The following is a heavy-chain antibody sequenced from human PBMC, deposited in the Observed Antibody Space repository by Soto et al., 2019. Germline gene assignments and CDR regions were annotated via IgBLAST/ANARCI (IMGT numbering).Heavy chain of an antibody. D-gene: IGHD2-2*01. CDR1: GGSVTSGGYF. CDR2: IYHSGST. Sequence: QVQLQESGPRLVNPLQTLSLTCTVSGGSVTSGGYFWSWIRQHPGKGLEWIGNIYHSGSTSYNPSLKSRVTISLETSQSQFSLKLSSVTAADTAVYYCAREGLFRTFFDYWGQGTLVTVSS. CDR3: AREGLFRTFFDY. J-gene: IGHJ4*02. V-gene: IGHV4-31*03.